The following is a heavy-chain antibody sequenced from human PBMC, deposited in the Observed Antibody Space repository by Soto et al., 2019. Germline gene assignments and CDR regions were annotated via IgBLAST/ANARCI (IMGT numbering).Heavy chain of an antibody. CDR2: INAGNGNT. CDR3: ARGYGGYFHWFDP. V-gene: IGHV1-3*01. Sequence: ASVKVSCKASGYTFTSYAMHWVRQAPGQRLEWMGRINAGNGNTKYSQKFQGRVTITRDTSASKAYKELSSLRSEDTAVYYCARGYGGYFHWFDPWGQGTLVTVSS. D-gene: IGHD5-12*01. CDR1: GYTFTSYA. J-gene: IGHJ5*02.